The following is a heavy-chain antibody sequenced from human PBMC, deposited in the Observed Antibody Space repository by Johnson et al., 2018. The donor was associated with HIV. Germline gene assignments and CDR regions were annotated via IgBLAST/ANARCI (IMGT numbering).Heavy chain of an antibody. CDR1: GFTFSGYW. CDR2: INPDGSSK. Sequence: VQLVESGGGLVQPGGSLRLSCAASGFTFSGYWVYWVRQAPGKGLVWVSRINPDGSSKDYADSVKGRFTISRDNAKNTLYLQMNSLRAEDTAVYYCARDGAADNAFDIWGQGTMVTVSS. CDR3: ARDGAADNAFDI. V-gene: IGHV3-74*01. D-gene: IGHD3-16*01. J-gene: IGHJ3*02.